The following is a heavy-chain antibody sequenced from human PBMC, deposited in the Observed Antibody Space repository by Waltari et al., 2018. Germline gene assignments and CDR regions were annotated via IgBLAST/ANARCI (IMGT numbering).Heavy chain of an antibody. CDR2: ISTYDGKT. Sequence: QVQLVQSGAEVTKPGASVKVSCQASDYKFQSYYVTWVRQAPGQGLEWMGLISTYDGKTNYAQSLQCRVSMTTDTSTSTAFLELRSLRFDDTAVYYCARTYGSSSFYYGMDVWGQGTTVTVSS. CDR3: ARTYGSSSFYYGMDV. J-gene: IGHJ6*02. D-gene: IGHD3-10*01. V-gene: IGHV1-18*01. CDR1: DYKFQSYY.